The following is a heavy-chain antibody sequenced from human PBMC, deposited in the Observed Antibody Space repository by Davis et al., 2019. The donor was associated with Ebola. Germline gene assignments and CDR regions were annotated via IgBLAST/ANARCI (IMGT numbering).Heavy chain of an antibody. V-gene: IGHV1-46*01. Sequence: ASVKVSCKASGYTFTSYYMHWVRQAPGQGLEWMGIINPSGGSTSYAQKFQGRVTMTRDTSTSTVYMELSSLRSEDTAVYYCARVSPRYCSSTSCYLDYWGQGTLVTVSS. CDR3: ARVSPRYCSSTSCYLDY. J-gene: IGHJ4*02. D-gene: IGHD2-2*01. CDR2: INPSGGST. CDR1: GYTFTSYY.